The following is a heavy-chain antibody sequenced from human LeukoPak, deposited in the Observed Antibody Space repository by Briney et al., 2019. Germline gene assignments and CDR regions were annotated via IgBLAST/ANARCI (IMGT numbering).Heavy chain of an antibody. CDR1: GGTFSSYA. CDR3: ARDSSRLYSNYGMDV. D-gene: IGHD2-2*01. V-gene: IGHV1-69*01. Sequence: ASVKVSCKASGGTFSSYAISWVRQAPGQGLEWMGGIIPIFGTANYAQKFQGRATITADESTSTAYMELSSLRSEDTAVYYCARDSSRLYSNYGMDVWGQGTTVTVSS. J-gene: IGHJ6*02. CDR2: IIPIFGTA.